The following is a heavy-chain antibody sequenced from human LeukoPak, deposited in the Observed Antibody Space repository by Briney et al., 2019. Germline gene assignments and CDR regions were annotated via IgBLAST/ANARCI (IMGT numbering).Heavy chain of an antibody. V-gene: IGHV4-59*08. Sequence: SETLSLTCTVSGGSISSYYWSWIRQPPGKGLEWIGYIYYSGSTNYNPSLKSRVTISVDTSKNQFSLKLSSVTAADTAVYYCARHSAGSDSDWLRYFDLWGRGTLVTVSS. CDR3: ARHSAGSDSDWLRYFDL. CDR1: GGSISSYY. D-gene: IGHD3-9*01. J-gene: IGHJ2*01. CDR2: IYYSGST.